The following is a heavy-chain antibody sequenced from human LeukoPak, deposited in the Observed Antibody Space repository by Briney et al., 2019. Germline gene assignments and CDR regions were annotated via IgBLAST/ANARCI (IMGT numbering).Heavy chain of an antibody. J-gene: IGHJ4*02. V-gene: IGHV3-21*06. Sequence: GGSLRLSCAASGFTFSSYTLNWVRQAPGKGLEWVSSISSSSRYTYYADSVKGRFTISRDNAKNSLYLQMNSLRAEDTAVYYCARGFGYSYGYGHWGQGTLVTVSS. D-gene: IGHD5-18*01. CDR3: ARGFGYSYGYGH. CDR1: GFTFSSYT. CDR2: ISSSSRYT.